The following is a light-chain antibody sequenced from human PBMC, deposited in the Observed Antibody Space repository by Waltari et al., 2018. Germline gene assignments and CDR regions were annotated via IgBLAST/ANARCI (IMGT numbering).Light chain of an antibody. CDR2: WAS. CDR3: QQYYSTPFT. Sequence: DIVMTQSPDSLAVSLGERATINCKASQSVLYSSNNMNYLAWDQQKPGQPPKLLIYWASTRESGVPDRFSGSGSGTDFTLTISSLQAEDVAVYYCQQYYSTPFTFGPGTKVDIK. J-gene: IGKJ3*01. CDR1: QSVLYSSNNMNY. V-gene: IGKV4-1*01.